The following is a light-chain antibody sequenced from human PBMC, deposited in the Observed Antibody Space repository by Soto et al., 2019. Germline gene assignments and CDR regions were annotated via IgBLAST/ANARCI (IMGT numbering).Light chain of an antibody. CDR2: DAS. V-gene: IGKV3-11*01. CDR1: QSLSSY. Sequence: EIVLTQSPATLSLSPGERATLSCRASQSLSSYLAWYQQKPGQAPRLLIYDASNRATGIPARFSGSGSGTDFTLTISSLEPEDFAVYYCQQHSNWLYTFGQGTKLEIK. CDR3: QQHSNWLYT. J-gene: IGKJ2*01.